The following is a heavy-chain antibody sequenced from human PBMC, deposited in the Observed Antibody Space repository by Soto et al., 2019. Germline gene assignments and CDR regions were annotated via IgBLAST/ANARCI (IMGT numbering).Heavy chain of an antibody. CDR3: VRDVHLDY. V-gene: IGHV3-48*03. CDR1: GFPFSNYE. D-gene: IGHD1-1*01. Sequence: HPGGSLRLSCTASGFPFSNYEMNWVRQAPGKGLEWVSYISSGGTNKFYADSLRGRVSVSRDNHKNSLILEMDRLTVEDTAIYYCVRDVHLDYWGLGSLVTVSS. J-gene: IGHJ4*02. CDR2: ISSGGTNK.